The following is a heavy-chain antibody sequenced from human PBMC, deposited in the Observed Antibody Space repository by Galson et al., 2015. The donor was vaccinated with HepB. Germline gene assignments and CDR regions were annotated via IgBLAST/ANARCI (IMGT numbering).Heavy chain of an antibody. CDR3: TRKTTVTTSAPGYYYMDV. J-gene: IGHJ6*03. D-gene: IGHD4-17*01. V-gene: IGHV3-49*03. Sequence: SLRLSCAASGFTFDDYAMSWFRQAPGKGLEWVGFIRSKAYGGTTEYAASVKGRFTISRDDSKSIAYLQMNSLKTEDTAVYYCTRKTTVTTSAPGYYYMDVWGKGTTVTVSS. CDR2: IRSKAYGGTT. CDR1: GFTFDDYA.